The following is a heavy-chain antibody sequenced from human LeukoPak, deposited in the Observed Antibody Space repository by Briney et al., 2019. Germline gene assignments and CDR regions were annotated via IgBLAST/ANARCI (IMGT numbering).Heavy chain of an antibody. V-gene: IGHV3-23*01. CDR2: ISGSGGGT. J-gene: IGHJ4*02. CDR3: ARQNDYGDYFDY. CDR1: GITLSNYG. Sequence: PGGSLRLSCAVAGITLSNYGMSWVRQAPGKGLEWVAGISGSGGGTNYADSVKGRFTISRDNAKNSLYLQMNSLRAEDTAVYYCARQNDYGDYFDYWGQGALVTVSS. D-gene: IGHD4-17*01.